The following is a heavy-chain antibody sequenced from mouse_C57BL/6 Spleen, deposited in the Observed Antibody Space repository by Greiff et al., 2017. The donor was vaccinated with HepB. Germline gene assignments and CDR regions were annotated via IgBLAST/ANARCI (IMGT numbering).Heavy chain of an antibody. V-gene: IGHV1-18*01. J-gene: IGHJ3*01. Sequence: SGPELVKPGASVKIPCKASGYTFTDYNMDWVKQSHGKSLEWIGDINPNNGGTIYNQKFKGKATLTVDKSSSTAYMELRSLTSEDTAVYYCARISSGSRWFAYWGQGTLVTVSA. CDR2: INPNNGGT. D-gene: IGHD3-2*02. CDR1: GYTFTDYN. CDR3: ARISSGSRWFAY.